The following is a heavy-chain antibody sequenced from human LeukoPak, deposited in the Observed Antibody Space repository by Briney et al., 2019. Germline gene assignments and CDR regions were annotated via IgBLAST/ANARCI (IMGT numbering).Heavy chain of an antibody. CDR3: AGNDYGDLFDY. CDR1: GFTFSSYW. V-gene: IGHV3-7*01. CDR2: IKQDGSEK. J-gene: IGHJ4*02. D-gene: IGHD4-17*01. Sequence: GGSLRLSCAASGFTFSSYWMSWVRQAPGKGLEWVANIKQDGSEKYYVDSVKGRFTISRDNAKNSLYLQMNSLRAEDTAVYYCAGNDYGDLFDYWGQGTLVTVSS.